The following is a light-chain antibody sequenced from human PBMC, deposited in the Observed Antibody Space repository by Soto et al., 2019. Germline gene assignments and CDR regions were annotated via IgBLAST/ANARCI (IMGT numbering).Light chain of an antibody. CDR1: QSVSNH. Sequence: EIVMTQSPATLSVSPGESATLSCRASQSVSNHLAWFQQKPGQAPRLLIFGASSRATGVPARFSGSGSGTEFTLTIASLQSEDFAVYYCQQYKNWPPLFTFGPGTKVDVK. CDR3: QQYKNWPPLFT. CDR2: GAS. V-gene: IGKV3-15*01. J-gene: IGKJ3*01.